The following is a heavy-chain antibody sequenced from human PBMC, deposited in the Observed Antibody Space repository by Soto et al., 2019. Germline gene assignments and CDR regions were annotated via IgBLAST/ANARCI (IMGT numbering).Heavy chain of an antibody. CDR2: IYHSGST. CDR1: GGYISSGGYS. D-gene: IGHD2-15*01. CDR3: ARVVVVAASWFDP. J-gene: IGHJ5*02. Sequence: SETLSLTCAVSGGYISSGGYSWSWIRQPPGKGLEWIGYIYHSGSTYYNPSLKSRVTISVDRSKNQFSLKLSSVTAADTAVYYCARVVVVAASWFDPWGQGTLVTVSS. V-gene: IGHV4-30-2*01.